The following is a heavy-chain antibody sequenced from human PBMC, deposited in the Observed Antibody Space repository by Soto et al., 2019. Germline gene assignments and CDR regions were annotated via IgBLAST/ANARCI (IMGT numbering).Heavy chain of an antibody. CDR2: IWYDGRNK. CDR3: ARTYCSGGTCPYYFDY. D-gene: IGHD2-15*01. V-gene: IGHV3-33*01. CDR1: GFTFSSYG. Sequence: QVQLVESGGGVVQPGRSLRLSCAASGFTFSSYGMHWVRQAPGKGLEWVAGIWYDGRNKYYADSVRGRFTISRDNSKNTLYLQMNRLRAEDTAVYYCARTYCSGGTCPYYFDYLGQGTLVTVSS. J-gene: IGHJ4*02.